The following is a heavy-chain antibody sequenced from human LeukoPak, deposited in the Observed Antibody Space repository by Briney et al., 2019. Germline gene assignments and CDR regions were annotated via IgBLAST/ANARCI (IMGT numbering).Heavy chain of an antibody. D-gene: IGHD6-19*01. CDR3: ARDSSGWHHWFDP. CDR2: MNPNSGNT. CDR1: GYTFTSYE. Sequence: ASVKVSCKASGYTFTSYEINWVRQATGQGLEWMGWMNPNSGNTDYAQKFRGRLTITRNTSISTVYMELSSLRSEDTAVYYCARDSSGWHHWFDPWGQGTLVTVSS. V-gene: IGHV1-8*03. J-gene: IGHJ5*02.